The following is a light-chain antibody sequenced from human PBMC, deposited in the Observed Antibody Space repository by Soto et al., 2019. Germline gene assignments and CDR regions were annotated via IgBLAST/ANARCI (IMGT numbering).Light chain of an antibody. CDR3: QQFNSSPPT. Sequence: IQLTQSPSSLSASVGDRVTITCRASQGISSYLAWYQQKPGKAPKFLIYAASTLQRGVPSRFSGSGSGTDFTLTISTRQPKDFATYFCQQFNSSPPTFGQGTELEIK. V-gene: IGKV1-9*01. CDR1: QGISSY. J-gene: IGKJ2*01. CDR2: AAS.